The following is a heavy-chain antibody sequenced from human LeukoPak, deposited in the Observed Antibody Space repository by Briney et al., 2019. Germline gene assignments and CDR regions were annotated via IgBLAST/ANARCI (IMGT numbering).Heavy chain of an antibody. CDR3: TRATYYYDSSSLYYYYYYMDV. V-gene: IGHV3-49*04. CDR1: GFTFGDYA. J-gene: IGHJ6*03. D-gene: IGHD3-22*01. Sequence: GGSLRLSXTASGFTFGDYAMSWVRQAPGKGLEWVGFIRSKAYGGTTEYAASVKGRFTISRDDSKSIAYLQMNSLKTEDTAVYYCTRATYYYDSSSLYYYYYYMDVWGIGTTVTVSS. CDR2: IRSKAYGGTT.